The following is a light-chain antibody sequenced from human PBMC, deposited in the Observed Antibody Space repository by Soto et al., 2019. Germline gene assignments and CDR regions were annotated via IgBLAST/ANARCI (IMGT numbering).Light chain of an antibody. V-gene: IGKV1-5*01. CDR2: AAS. Sequence: DIHMTQSPSTLSGSVGDRVTITCRASQTISSWLAWYQQKPGKAPKLLIYAASTLQSGVPSRFSGSGSGTDFTLTISCLQSEDFATYYCQQYYSYPRTFGQGTKVDIK. CDR1: QTISSW. J-gene: IGKJ1*01. CDR3: QQYYSYPRT.